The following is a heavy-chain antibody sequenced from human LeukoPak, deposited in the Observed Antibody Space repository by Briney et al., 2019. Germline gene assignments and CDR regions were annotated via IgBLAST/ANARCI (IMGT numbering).Heavy chain of an antibody. CDR1: GYTFTGYY. D-gene: IGHD2-2*01. Sequence: ASVKVSCKASGYTFTGYYMHWVRQAPGQGLEWMGWINPNSGGTNYAQKFQGRVTMTRDTSISTAYMELSRPRSDDTAVYYCARVRVPAAWYFDYWGQGTLVTVSS. J-gene: IGHJ4*02. CDR2: INPNSGGT. CDR3: ARVRVPAAWYFDY. V-gene: IGHV1-2*02.